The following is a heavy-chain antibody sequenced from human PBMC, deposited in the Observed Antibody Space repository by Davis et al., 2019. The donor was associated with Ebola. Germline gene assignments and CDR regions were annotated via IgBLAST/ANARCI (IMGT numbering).Heavy chain of an antibody. J-gene: IGHJ4*02. CDR2: IYSGGNT. D-gene: IGHD6-13*01. CDR3: TRIAAGGY. Sequence: GESLKISCAASGFTVSSNYMSWVRQAPGKGLEWVSVIYSGGNTYYADSVKGRFTISRDNSKNTLYLQMNSLRAEDTAVYYCTRIAAGGYWGQGTLVTVSS. V-gene: IGHV3-66*01. CDR1: GFTVSSNY.